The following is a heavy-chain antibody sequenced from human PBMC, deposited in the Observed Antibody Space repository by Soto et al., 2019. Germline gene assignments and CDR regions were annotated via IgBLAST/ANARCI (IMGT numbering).Heavy chain of an antibody. CDR2: ISVYNGNT. D-gene: IGHD3-10*01. Sequence: ASVKVSCKASGYTFSNYAISWVRQAPGQGLEWMGWISVYNGNTKSAEKFQGRVTMTTDTSTSTAYMELRSLSSDDTALYYCARDGRITVIRGPLRFGSWG. V-gene: IGHV1-18*01. CDR1: GYTFSNYA. J-gene: IGHJ5*01. CDR3: ARDGRITVIRGPLRFGS.